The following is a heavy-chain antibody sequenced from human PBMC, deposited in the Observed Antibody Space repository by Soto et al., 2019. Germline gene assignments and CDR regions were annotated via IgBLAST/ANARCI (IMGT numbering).Heavy chain of an antibody. CDR2: TANKVNSYTT. J-gene: IGHJ3*02. D-gene: IGHD1-20*01. V-gene: IGHV3-72*01. Sequence: EVQLVESGGGLVQPGGSLRLSCVASGSGFSDQYMDWVRQAPGKGLEWVGRTANKVNSYTTEYAASVKGRFSISRDDSKNSLYLQMNGLKTEDTAIYFCTRGYNGVSIYALDIWGQGTMVTVSS. CDR1: GSGFSDQY. CDR3: TRGYNGVSIYALDI.